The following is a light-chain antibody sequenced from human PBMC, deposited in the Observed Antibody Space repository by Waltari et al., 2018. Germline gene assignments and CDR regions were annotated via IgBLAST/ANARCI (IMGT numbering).Light chain of an antibody. CDR1: QSLLYSSNSKNY. V-gene: IGKV4-1*01. CDR3: QQCFSPPRT. Sequence: DIVMPQYPDALPLSLRGSATIKCKTSQSLLYSSNSKNYVAWFQQKPGQPPKLLFYWASPRESVVPDRFSGGGSGTEFSLTISSLQSEDVAVYYCQQCFSPPRTFGQGTRVDLK. J-gene: IGKJ1*01. CDR2: WAS.